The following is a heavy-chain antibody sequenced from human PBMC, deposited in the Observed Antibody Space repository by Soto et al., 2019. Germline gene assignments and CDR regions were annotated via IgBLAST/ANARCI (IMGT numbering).Heavy chain of an antibody. Sequence: GGSLRLSCTTSGFTFGDYSMSWFRQAPGKGLEWVGFIRDKAFGATTEYAASVSGRFIISRDDSASIVSLQMNSLKAEDTAVYYCSRDRRVVWGDSRGYYFDSWGQGTLVTVSS. CDR2: IRDKAFGATT. V-gene: IGHV3-49*03. CDR1: GFTFGDYS. J-gene: IGHJ4*02. D-gene: IGHD2-2*01. CDR3: SRDRRVVWGDSRGYYFDS.